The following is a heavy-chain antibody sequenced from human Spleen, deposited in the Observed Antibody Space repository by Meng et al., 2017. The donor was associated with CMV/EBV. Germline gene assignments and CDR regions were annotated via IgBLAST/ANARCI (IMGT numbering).Heavy chain of an antibody. V-gene: IGHV1-2*02. CDR2: INPNSGGT. CDR1: GYTFTAYY. CDR3: ARSAQVGGY. Sequence: ASVKVSCKASGYTFTAYYIHWARQAPGQGLEWMGWINPNSGGTNYERKFQGRVTMTRDTSISTAYMELSRLRSDDTAVYYCARSAQVGGYWGQGTLVTVSS. D-gene: IGHD2-15*01. J-gene: IGHJ4*02.